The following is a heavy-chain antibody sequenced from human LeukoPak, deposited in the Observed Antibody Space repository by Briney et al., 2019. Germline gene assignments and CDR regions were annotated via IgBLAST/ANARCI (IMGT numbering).Heavy chain of an antibody. J-gene: IGHJ4*02. CDR2: IYYNVRP. CDR3: ARAQWDTVMAIND. Sequence: ADPLSLTCTLSGRFLSGDYWRWLPHPPEKARECIECIYYNVRPNYYTSLKSRVTISIVSYKTPLSLKMRSCTAADTTMYFCARAQWDTVMAINDSGQGSLVIVSS. CDR1: GRFLSGDY. V-gene: IGHV4-59*07. D-gene: IGHD5-18*01.